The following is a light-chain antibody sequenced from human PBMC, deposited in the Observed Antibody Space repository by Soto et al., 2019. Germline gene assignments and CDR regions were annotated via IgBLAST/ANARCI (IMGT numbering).Light chain of an antibody. CDR3: QQYGCSYT. CDR1: QSVGGSY. Sequence: EIVLTQSPGTLSLSPGERATLSCRASQSVGGSYLAWHQQPPRQAPSLLIYDASTRATIIPGMFSSSWCTKDSTLTISRLEADDVALYHYQQYGCSYTFGQGTRLEIK. CDR2: DAS. V-gene: IGKV3-20*01. J-gene: IGKJ2*01.